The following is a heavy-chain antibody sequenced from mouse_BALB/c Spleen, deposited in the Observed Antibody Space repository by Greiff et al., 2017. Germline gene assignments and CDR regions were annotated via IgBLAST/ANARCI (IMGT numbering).Heavy chain of an antibody. Sequence: VKVEESGPGLVAPSQSLSITCTVSGFSLTSYGVHWVRQPPGKGLEWLGVIWAGGSTNYNSALMSRLSISKDNSKSQVFLKMNSLQTDDTAMYYCARGLDYYGSSYDAMDYWGQGTSVTVSS. CDR1: GFSLTSYG. J-gene: IGHJ4*01. D-gene: IGHD1-1*01. CDR3: ARGLDYYGSSYDAMDY. CDR2: IWAGGST. V-gene: IGHV2-9*02.